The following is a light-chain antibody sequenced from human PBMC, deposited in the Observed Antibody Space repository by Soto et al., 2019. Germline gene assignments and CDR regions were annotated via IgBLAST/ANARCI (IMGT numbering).Light chain of an antibody. V-gene: IGKV1-39*01. J-gene: IGKJ1*01. Sequence: DIQMTQSPSSLSASVGDRVTITCRASQTIINYLNWYQHKPGTAPKLLIYAASSLQSGVPSRFSGSGSGTDFTLTISRLQSEDFATYYCQQYYSYPRTFGQGTKVDIK. CDR3: QQYYSYPRT. CDR2: AAS. CDR1: QTIINY.